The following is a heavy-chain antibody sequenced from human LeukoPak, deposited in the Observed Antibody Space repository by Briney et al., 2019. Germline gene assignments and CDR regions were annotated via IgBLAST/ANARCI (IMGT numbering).Heavy chain of an antibody. CDR1: GGSISSYC. Sequence: SETLSLTCTVSGGSISSYCWSWIRQPAGKGLEWIGRIYTSGSTNYNPSLKSRVTMSVDTSKNQFSLKLSSVTAADTAVYYCVAYYYDSSGYSDYWGQGTLVTVSS. CDR2: IYTSGST. J-gene: IGHJ4*02. CDR3: VAYYYDSSGYSDY. D-gene: IGHD3-22*01. V-gene: IGHV4-4*07.